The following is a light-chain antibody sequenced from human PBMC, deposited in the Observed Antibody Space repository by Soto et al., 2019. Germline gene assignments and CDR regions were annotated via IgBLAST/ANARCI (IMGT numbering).Light chain of an antibody. CDR3: QQYYNLPIT. CDR2: DAS. V-gene: IGKV1-33*01. J-gene: IGKJ5*01. CDR1: QDIKDY. Sequence: DIQMTQSPSSLSASVGDRVTITCQASQDIKDYLNWYQQKSGKAPKLLIYDASNLETGVPSRFSGSGSGTDFTVTISSLQPEDFATYSCQQYYNLPITFGQGTRLEIK.